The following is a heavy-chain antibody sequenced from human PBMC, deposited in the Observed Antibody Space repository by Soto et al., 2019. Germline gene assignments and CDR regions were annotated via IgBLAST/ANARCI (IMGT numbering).Heavy chain of an antibody. Sequence: GGSLRLSCAASGFTFSSYEMNWVRQAPGKGLEWVSYISSSGSTIYYADSVKGRFTISRDNAKNSLYLQMNSLRAEDTAVYYCARNFDWLSPFDYWGQGTLVTVSS. CDR3: ARNFDWLSPFDY. CDR1: GFTFSSYE. J-gene: IGHJ4*02. V-gene: IGHV3-48*03. CDR2: ISSSGSTI. D-gene: IGHD3-9*01.